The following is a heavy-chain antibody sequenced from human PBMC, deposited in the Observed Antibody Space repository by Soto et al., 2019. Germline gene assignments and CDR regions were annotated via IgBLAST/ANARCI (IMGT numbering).Heavy chain of an antibody. Sequence: QVHLQESGPGLVQPSETLSLTCSXSXRSMSSNYWSXXRXXXDKGLEWLGYVFYGGTDYNPSLGGRVSMSVETSKSQFSLKLTSVTVADTAVYYCASYRGALYFESWGPGILVTVSA. CDR2: VFYGGT. D-gene: IGHD3-16*01. V-gene: IGHV4-59*01. CDR1: XRSMSSNY. J-gene: IGHJ4*02. CDR3: ASYRGALYFES.